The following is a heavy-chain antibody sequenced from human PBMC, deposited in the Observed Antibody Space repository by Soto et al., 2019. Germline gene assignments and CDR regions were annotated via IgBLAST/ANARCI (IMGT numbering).Heavy chain of an antibody. CDR3: ATKTAGTNYFDY. Sequence: QVQLVQSGAEVKKPGASVKVSCKASGYTFTSYDINWVRQATGQGLEWMGWMNRNSGNTGYAQNFQGRVTMTRNTSISTAYMELSSLRSEDTAVYYCATKTAGTNYFDYWGQGTLVTVSS. CDR1: GYTFTSYD. CDR2: MNRNSGNT. J-gene: IGHJ4*02. D-gene: IGHD6-19*01. V-gene: IGHV1-8*01.